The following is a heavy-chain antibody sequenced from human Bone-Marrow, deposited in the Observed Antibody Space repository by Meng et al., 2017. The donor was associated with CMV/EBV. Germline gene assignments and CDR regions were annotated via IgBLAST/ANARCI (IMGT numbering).Heavy chain of an antibody. Sequence: SVKVSCKASGDTFSSYAISWVRQAPGQGLEWMGGIIPIFGTTNYAQKFQGRVTITTDESTSTAYMELSSLRSEDTAVYYCAREGCSSTICYAFGDWGQGTLVTVSS. CDR2: IIPIFGTT. CDR3: AREGCSSTICYAFGD. J-gene: IGHJ4*02. V-gene: IGHV1-69*05. D-gene: IGHD2-2*01. CDR1: GDTFSSYA.